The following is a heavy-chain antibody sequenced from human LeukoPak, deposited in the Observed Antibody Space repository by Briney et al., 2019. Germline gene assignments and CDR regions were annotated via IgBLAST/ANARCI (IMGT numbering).Heavy chain of an antibody. J-gene: IGHJ4*02. CDR1: GGSISSGGYY. Sequence: PSETLSLTCTVSGGSISSGGYYWSWIRQPPGKGLEWIGYIYHSGSTYYNPSLKSRVTISVDRSKNQFSLKLSSVTAADTAVYYCATRSPYGYYFDYWGQGTLVTVSS. CDR3: ATRSPYGYYFDY. V-gene: IGHV4-30-2*01. CDR2: IYHSGST. D-gene: IGHD2-2*03.